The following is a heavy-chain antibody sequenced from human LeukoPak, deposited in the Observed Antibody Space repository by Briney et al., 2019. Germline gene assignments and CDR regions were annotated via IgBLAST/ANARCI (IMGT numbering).Heavy chain of an antibody. V-gene: IGHV4-34*01. CDR2: ISHSGST. CDR3: ARKTYYYDSSGYYPYYYYYYMDV. J-gene: IGHJ6*03. Sequence: SETLSLTCAVYGGSFSGYYWSWIRQPPGKGLEWIGEISHSGSTNYNPSLKSRVTISVDTSKNQFSLKLSSVTAADTAVYYCARKTYYYDSSGYYPYYYYYYMDVWGKGTTVTVSS. D-gene: IGHD3-22*01. CDR1: GGSFSGYY.